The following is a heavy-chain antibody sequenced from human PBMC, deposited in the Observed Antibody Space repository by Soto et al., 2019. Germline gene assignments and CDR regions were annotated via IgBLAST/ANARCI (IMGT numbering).Heavy chain of an antibody. V-gene: IGHV4-38-2*01. Sequence: KPSETLSLTCDVSGYSISSGFYWGWIRQSPGKGLEWIGNLYHSGSTHYNPSLKSRVAISLDTSKNQFSLKLTSVTAADTAVYYCAVDYANGYYFDYWGQGTLVTVSS. CDR3: AVDYANGYYFDY. D-gene: IGHD4-17*01. CDR2: LYHSGST. CDR1: GYSISSGFY. J-gene: IGHJ4*02.